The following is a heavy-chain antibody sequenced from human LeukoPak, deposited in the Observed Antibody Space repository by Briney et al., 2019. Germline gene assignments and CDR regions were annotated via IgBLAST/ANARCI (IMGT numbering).Heavy chain of an antibody. CDR3: ARAGYYGSGSYYYY. CDR1: GYSISSGYY. V-gene: IGHV4-38-2*02. J-gene: IGHJ4*02. D-gene: IGHD3-10*01. CDR2: IYHSGST. Sequence: SETLSLTCTVFGYSISSGYYWGWIRQPPGKGLEWIGSIYHSGSTYYNPSLKSRVTISVDTSKNQFSLKLSSVTAADTAVYYCARAGYYGSGSYYYYWGQGTLVTVSS.